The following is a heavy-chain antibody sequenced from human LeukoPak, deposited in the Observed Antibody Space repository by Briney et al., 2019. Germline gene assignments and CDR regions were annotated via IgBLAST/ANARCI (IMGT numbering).Heavy chain of an antibody. V-gene: IGHV5-10-1*01. CDR1: GYSFTSYW. CDR3: ARHEELERSASNWFDP. CDR2: IDPSDSYT. Sequence: GESLKISCKGSGYSFTSYWISWVRQMPGKGLEWMGRIDPSDSYTNYSPSFQGRVTISADKSISTAYLQWSSLKASDTAMYYCARHEELERSASNWFDPWGQGTLVTVSS. D-gene: IGHD5-24*01. J-gene: IGHJ5*02.